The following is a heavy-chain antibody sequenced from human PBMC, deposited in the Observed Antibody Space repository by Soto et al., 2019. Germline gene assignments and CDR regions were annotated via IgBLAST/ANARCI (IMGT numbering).Heavy chain of an antibody. V-gene: IGHV4-31*03. Sequence: SETLSLTCTVSGGPLSSGSHYWSWIRQHPGQGLEWIGYIFYSGATYYKPSLKGRVTMPVDTSKNQFSLKLNSVTAADTAVYYCARGVKWYSSTTYYFDYWGQGTLVTVPQ. CDR3: ARGVKWYSSTTYYFDY. D-gene: IGHD6-13*01. CDR2: IFYSGAT. J-gene: IGHJ4*02. CDR1: GGPLSSGSHY.